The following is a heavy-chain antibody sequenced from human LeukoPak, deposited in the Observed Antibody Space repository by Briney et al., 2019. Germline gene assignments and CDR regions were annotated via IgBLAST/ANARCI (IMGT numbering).Heavy chain of an antibody. D-gene: IGHD5-18*01. J-gene: IGHJ4*02. CDR3: AREDTAMAPLDY. CDR2: IIPIFGTA. V-gene: IGHV1-69*01. Sequence: SVKVSCKASGGTFSSYAISWVRQAPGQALEWMGGIIPIFGTANYAQKFQGRVTITADESTSTAYMELSSLRSEDTAVYYCAREDTAMAPLDYWGQGTLVTVSS. CDR1: GGTFSSYA.